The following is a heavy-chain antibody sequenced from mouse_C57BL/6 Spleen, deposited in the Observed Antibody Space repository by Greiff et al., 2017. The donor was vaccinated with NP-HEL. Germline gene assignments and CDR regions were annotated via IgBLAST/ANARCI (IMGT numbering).Heavy chain of an antibody. V-gene: IGHV5-9-1*02. Sequence: EVKLVESGEGLVKPGGSLKLSCAASGFTFSSYAMSWVRQTPEKRLEWVAYISRGGDYSYYADNVKGPFTISRSTPRNTLYLQMSSLKSEDTAMYYCTRVYGNYVAMDYWGQGPSVTVSS. CDR1: GFTFSSYA. CDR3: TRVYGNYVAMDY. J-gene: IGHJ4*01. D-gene: IGHD2-1*01. CDR2: ISRGGDYS.